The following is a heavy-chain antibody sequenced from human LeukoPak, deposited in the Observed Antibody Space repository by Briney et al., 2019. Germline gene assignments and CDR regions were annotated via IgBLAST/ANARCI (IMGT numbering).Heavy chain of an antibody. CDR3: ARDASVYCSGTGCFYFDY. Sequence: PGGSLRLSCAASGFTFSSYSMNWVRRAPGKGLEWVSSISSSSSYTYYADSVKGRFTISRDNAKNSLYLQMNSLRAEDTAVYYCARDASVYCSGTGCFYFDYWGLGTLVTVSS. D-gene: IGHD2-2*01. CDR2: ISSSSSYT. CDR1: GFTFSSYS. J-gene: IGHJ4*02. V-gene: IGHV3-21*01.